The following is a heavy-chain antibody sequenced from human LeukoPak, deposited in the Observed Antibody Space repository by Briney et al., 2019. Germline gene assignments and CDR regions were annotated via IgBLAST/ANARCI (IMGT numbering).Heavy chain of an antibody. D-gene: IGHD2-2*01. Sequence: GGSLRLSCAASGMTVSINYMSWVRQAPGKGLEWVSVIERGGATYYADSVKSRFTISRNTFKNILYLQMNSLTAEDTALYFCGRGGYDMDVWGQGTTVTVSS. V-gene: IGHV3-66*01. CDR1: GMTVSINY. J-gene: IGHJ6*02. CDR2: IERGGAT. CDR3: GRGGYDMDV.